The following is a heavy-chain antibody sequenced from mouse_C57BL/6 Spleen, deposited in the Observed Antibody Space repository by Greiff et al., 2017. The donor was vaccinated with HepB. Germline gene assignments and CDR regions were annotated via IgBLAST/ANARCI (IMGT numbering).Heavy chain of an antibody. Sequence: VQLQQSGPELVKPGASVKISCKASGYTFTDYYMNWVKQSHGKSLEWIGDINPNNGGTSYNQKFKGKATLTVDKSSSTAYMELRSLTSEDSAVYYCARRNYGRYFDYWGQGTTLTVSS. V-gene: IGHV1-26*01. J-gene: IGHJ2*01. D-gene: IGHD1-1*01. CDR2: INPNNGGT. CDR3: ARRNYGRYFDY. CDR1: GYTFTDYY.